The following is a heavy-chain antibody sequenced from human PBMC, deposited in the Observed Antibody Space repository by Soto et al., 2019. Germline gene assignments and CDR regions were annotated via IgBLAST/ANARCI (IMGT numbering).Heavy chain of an antibody. V-gene: IGHV3-30-3*01. CDR3: ARGPHKYCSSTSCYTGYYYGMDV. CDR1: GFTFSSYA. Sequence: GGSLRLSCAASGFTFSSYAMHWVRQAPGKGLEWVAVISYDGSNKYYADSVKGRFTISRDNSKNTLYLQMNSLRAEDTAVYYCARGPHKYCSSTSCYTGYYYGMDVWGQGTTFTVSS. D-gene: IGHD2-2*02. J-gene: IGHJ6*02. CDR2: ISYDGSNK.